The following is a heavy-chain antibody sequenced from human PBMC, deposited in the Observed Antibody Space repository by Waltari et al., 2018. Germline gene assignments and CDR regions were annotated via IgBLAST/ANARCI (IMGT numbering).Heavy chain of an antibody. D-gene: IGHD2-8*01. V-gene: IGHV3-48*02. J-gene: IGHJ4*02. CDR3: ARNDYDRAGVYDY. CDR1: GFTFSTYA. Sequence: EVQLVESGGKLIQPGGSLRLSCAASGFTFSTYAMNWVRQIPGKGLEWGSYISRTSNTKYYAESVEGRYAISRDNAKNLLYLEMTSLRDDDTAVYYCARNDYDRAGVYDYWGQGTLVTVSS. CDR2: ISRTSNTK.